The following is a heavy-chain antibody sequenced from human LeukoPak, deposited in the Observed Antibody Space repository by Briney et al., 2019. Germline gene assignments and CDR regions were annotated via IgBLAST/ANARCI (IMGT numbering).Heavy chain of an antibody. J-gene: IGHJ4*02. V-gene: IGHV3-21*04. Sequence: GGSLRLSCAASGFAFSSYNMNWVRQAPGKGLEWVSSITSSSSYIYYADSLKGRFTISRDNSKNTLYLQMNSLRAEDTAVYYCAREISSGSKIGYWGQGTLVTVSS. CDR2: ITSSSSYI. D-gene: IGHD6-19*01. CDR1: GFAFSSYN. CDR3: AREISSGSKIGY.